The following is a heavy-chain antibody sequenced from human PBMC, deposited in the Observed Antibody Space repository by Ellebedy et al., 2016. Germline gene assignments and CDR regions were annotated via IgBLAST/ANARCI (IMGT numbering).Heavy chain of an antibody. J-gene: IGHJ4*02. CDR2: LFHTGTT. Sequence: GSLRLSCNVSGYSITTAYYWGWIRQPPGKGLEWIGNLFHTGTTYYNPSLKSRVAFSVDTSKNQFSLTMTSVTAADTAIYYCGREGDFGGNFWGPGILVTVSP. D-gene: IGHD4-23*01. CDR3: GREGDFGGNF. V-gene: IGHV4-38-2*02. CDR1: GYSITTAYY.